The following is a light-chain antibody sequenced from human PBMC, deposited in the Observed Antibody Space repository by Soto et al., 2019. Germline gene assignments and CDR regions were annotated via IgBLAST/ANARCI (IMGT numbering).Light chain of an antibody. CDR2: GAS. Sequence: EIVMTQSPATLSLSPGEGATLSCRASQSVSSSYLAWYQQKPGQAPRLLIYGASSRATGIPDRFSGSGSGTDFTLTISRLEPEDFAVYYCQQYGSSSWTFGQGTKV. CDR3: QQYGSSSWT. J-gene: IGKJ1*01. V-gene: IGKV3-20*01. CDR1: QSVSSSY.